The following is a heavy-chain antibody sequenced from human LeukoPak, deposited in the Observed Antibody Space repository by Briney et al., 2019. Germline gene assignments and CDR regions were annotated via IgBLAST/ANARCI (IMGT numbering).Heavy chain of an antibody. CDR3: AAHYYDSSGYFDY. CDR1: GGTFSSYA. Sequence: LAASVKVSCKASGGTFSSYAISWVRQAPGQGLEWMGGIIPIFGTANYAQKFQGRVTITTDESTSTAYMELSSQRSEDTAVYYCAAHYYDSSGYFDYWGQGTLVTVSS. J-gene: IGHJ4*02. CDR2: IIPIFGTA. V-gene: IGHV1-69*05. D-gene: IGHD3-22*01.